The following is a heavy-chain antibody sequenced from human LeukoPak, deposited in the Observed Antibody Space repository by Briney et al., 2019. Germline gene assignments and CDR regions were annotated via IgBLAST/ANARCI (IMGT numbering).Heavy chain of an antibody. CDR1: GFTFSSYG. J-gene: IGHJ4*02. CDR2: IWYDGSNK. V-gene: IGHV3-33*01. D-gene: IGHD6-19*01. CDR3: ARVGLIAVAGTDFDY. Sequence: GGSLRLSCAASGFTFSSYGMHWVRQAPGKGLEWVAVIWYDGSNKYYADSVKGRFTISRDNSKNTLYLQMNSLRAEDTAVYYCARVGLIAVAGTDFDYWGQGTLVTVSS.